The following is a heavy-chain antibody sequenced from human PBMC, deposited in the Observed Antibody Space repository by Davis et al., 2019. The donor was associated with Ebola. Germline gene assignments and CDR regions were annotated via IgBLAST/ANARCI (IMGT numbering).Heavy chain of an antibody. V-gene: IGHV3-11*04. CDR2: ISDSGSTT. Sequence: AGSLTLSCAASGFTFSDHYMDWVRQAPGKGLEWISYISDSGSTTYYTDSVKGRFTISRDNAKNTVYLQMNSLRAEDTAEYYCATLSYGMDVWGQGTTVTVSS. CDR1: GFTFSDHY. CDR3: ATLSYGMDV. J-gene: IGHJ6*02.